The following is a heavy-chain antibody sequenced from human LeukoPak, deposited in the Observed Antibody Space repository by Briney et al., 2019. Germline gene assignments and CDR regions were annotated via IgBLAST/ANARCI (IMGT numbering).Heavy chain of an antibody. CDR2: IYPGDSYT. CDR1: GYSFTSYW. D-gene: IGHD3-10*01. J-gene: IGHJ3*02. Sequence: GEPLKISCKGSGYSFTSYWIAWVRQMPGKGLEWMGIIYPGDSYTTYSPSFQGQVTISAEKSISTAYLQWRSLKASDTAMYYCARRSGSDALDIWGQGTMVTVSS. V-gene: IGHV5-51*01. CDR3: ARRSGSDALDI.